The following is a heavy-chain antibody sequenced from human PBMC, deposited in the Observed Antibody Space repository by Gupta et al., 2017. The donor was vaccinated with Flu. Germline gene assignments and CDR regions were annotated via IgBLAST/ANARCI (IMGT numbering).Heavy chain of an antibody. D-gene: IGHD2-15*01. CDR3: AKDLRLDRYCSGVSCPRRAGGDGMDV. J-gene: IGHJ6*02. V-gene: IGHV3-9*01. Sequence: KGLEWVSGISWNSGSIGYADSVKGRFTISRDNAKNSLYLQMNSLRAEDTALYYCAKDLRLDRYCSGVSCPRRAGGDGMDVWGQGTTVTVSS. CDR2: ISWNSGSI.